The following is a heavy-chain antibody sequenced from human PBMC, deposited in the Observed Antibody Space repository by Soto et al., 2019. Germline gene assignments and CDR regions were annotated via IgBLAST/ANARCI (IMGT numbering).Heavy chain of an antibody. J-gene: IGHJ4*02. CDR2: IYYSGGT. Sequence: QLQLQESGPGLVKPSETLSLTCTVSGGSISRSYYYWGWIRQPPGKGLEWIGSIYYSGGTYYNPSLKSRLTISVDTSKNQCSLKLSSVTAADTAVYYCARPGNYGSGSYLYYFDYWGQGTLVTVSS. CDR1: GGSISRSYYY. D-gene: IGHD3-10*01. V-gene: IGHV4-39*01. CDR3: ARPGNYGSGSYLYYFDY.